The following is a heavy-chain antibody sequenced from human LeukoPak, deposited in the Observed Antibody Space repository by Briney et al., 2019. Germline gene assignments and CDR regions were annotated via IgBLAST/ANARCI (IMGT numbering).Heavy chain of an antibody. CDR3: VRGPYCSSTSCWNYYYYYYMDV. V-gene: IGHV4-34*01. Sequence: PSETLSLTCAVYGGSFSGYYWSWIRQPPGKGLEWIGEINHSGSTNYNPSLKSRVTISVDTSKNQFSLKLSSVTAADTAVYYCVRGPYCSSTSCWNYYYYYYMDVWGKGTTVTVSS. J-gene: IGHJ6*03. D-gene: IGHD2-2*01. CDR1: GGSFSGYY. CDR2: INHSGST.